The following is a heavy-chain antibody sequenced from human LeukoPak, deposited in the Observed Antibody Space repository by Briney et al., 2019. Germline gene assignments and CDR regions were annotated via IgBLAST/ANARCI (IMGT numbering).Heavy chain of an antibody. CDR1: GGSISSSNW. V-gene: IGHV4-4*02. D-gene: IGHD2-2*03. J-gene: IGHJ3*02. Sequence: PSGTLSLTCAVSGGSISSSNWWSWVRQPPGKGLEWIGEIYHSGSTNYNPSLKSRVTISVDKSKNQFSLKLSSVTAADTAVYYCALMKPGYCSSTSCSDAFDIWGQGTMVTVSS. CDR3: ALMKPGYCSSTSCSDAFDI. CDR2: IYHSGST.